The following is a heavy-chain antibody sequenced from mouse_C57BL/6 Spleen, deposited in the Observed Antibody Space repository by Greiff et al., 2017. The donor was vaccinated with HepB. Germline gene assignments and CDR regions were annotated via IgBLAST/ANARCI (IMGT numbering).Heavy chain of an antibody. D-gene: IGHD1-1*01. CDR2: IHPNSGST. Sequence: QVQLQQPGAELVKPGASVKLSCKASGYTFTSYWMHWVKQRPGQGLEWIGMIHPNSGSTNYNEKFKSKATLTVDKSSSTAYMQLSSLTSEDSAVYYCARNYYGSSSGCFDVWGTGTTVTVSS. J-gene: IGHJ1*03. V-gene: IGHV1-64*01. CDR3: ARNYYGSSSGCFDV. CDR1: GYTFTSYW.